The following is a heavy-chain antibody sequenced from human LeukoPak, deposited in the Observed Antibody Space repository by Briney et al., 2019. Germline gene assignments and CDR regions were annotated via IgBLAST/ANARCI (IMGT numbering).Heavy chain of an antibody. J-gene: IGHJ6*02. Sequence: ASVKVSCKASGYTFTDYYMHWVRQAPGQGLEWVGRINPNTGGTNYAQRFQGRVTLTRDMSITTAYMELSSLRSDDTAIYYCACLYQWQVSYYSHGMDVWGQGTTVTVSS. CDR2: INPNTGGT. D-gene: IGHD6-19*01. CDR3: ACLYQWQVSYYSHGMDV. V-gene: IGHV1-2*06. CDR1: GYTFTDYY.